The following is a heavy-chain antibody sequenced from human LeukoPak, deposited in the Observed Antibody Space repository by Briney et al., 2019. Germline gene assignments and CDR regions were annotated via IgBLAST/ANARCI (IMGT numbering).Heavy chain of an antibody. J-gene: IGHJ4*02. CDR1: GFTFSSYE. CDR3: ARDLWDFWSGFDY. CDR2: ISSSVSTI. V-gene: IGHV3-48*03. D-gene: IGHD3-3*01. Sequence: GRSPRLSCAASGFTFSSYEMTWVRQAPGKGLEWVSYISSSVSTIYYADSVKGRFTISRANAKTSLYLQMNSLMAEDTAVYYCARDLWDFWSGFDYWGQGTLVTVSS.